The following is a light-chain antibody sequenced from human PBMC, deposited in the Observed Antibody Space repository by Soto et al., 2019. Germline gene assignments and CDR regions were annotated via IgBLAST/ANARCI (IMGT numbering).Light chain of an antibody. CDR2: EVS. J-gene: IGLJ1*01. Sequence: QSVLTHPASLSGSPGQSITISCAGTSSDIGIYNYVSWYQQHPGKAPKLMIYEVSNRPSGVSHRFSGSKSGNTASLTISGLQAEDEADYYCSSYTTSSTLVFGTGTKVTVL. V-gene: IGLV2-14*01. CDR3: SSYTTSSTLV. CDR1: SSDIGIYNY.